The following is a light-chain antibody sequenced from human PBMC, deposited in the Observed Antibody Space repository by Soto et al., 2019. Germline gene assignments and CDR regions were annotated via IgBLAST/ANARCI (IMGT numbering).Light chain of an antibody. J-gene: IGLJ1*01. V-gene: IGLV2-11*01. CDR1: SSDVGAYNF. CDR2: DVT. Sequence: QSVLTXPRSVSGSPGQSVTISCTGTSSDVGAYNFVSWYQQHPGKAPKLIIYDVTKWPSGVPARFSGSKSGNTASLTISGLQADDEADYYCCSYAGSYTHVFGTGTKVTVL. CDR3: CSYAGSYTHV.